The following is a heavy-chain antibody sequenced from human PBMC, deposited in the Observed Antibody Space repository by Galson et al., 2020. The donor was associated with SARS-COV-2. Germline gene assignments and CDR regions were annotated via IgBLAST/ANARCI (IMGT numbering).Heavy chain of an antibody. Sequence: TGGSLRLSCAVSGFTFSSYWMHWVRQGPGKGLVWVSRINSDGSSTSYADSVKGRFTISRDNAKNTLYLHMNSLRADDTAVYYCVLLAVADPGDYWGQGTLVTVSS. CDR3: VLLAVADPGDY. CDR2: INSDGSST. J-gene: IGHJ4*02. CDR1: GFTFSSYW. D-gene: IGHD6-19*01. V-gene: IGHV3-74*01.